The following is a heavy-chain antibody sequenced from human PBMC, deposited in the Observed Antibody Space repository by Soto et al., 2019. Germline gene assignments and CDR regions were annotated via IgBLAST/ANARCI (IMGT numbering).Heavy chain of an antibody. D-gene: IGHD3-9*01. CDR3: ARVPRYYDILTGYYPQYYFDY. CDR2: ISAYNGNT. V-gene: IGHV1-18*04. CDR1: GYTFTSYG. J-gene: IGHJ4*02. Sequence: ASVKVSCKASGYTFTSYGISWVRQAPGQGLEWMGWISAYNGNTNYAQKLQGRVTMTTDTSTSTAYMELRSLRTDDTAVYYCARVPRYYDILTGYYPQYYFDYWGQGTLVTVSS.